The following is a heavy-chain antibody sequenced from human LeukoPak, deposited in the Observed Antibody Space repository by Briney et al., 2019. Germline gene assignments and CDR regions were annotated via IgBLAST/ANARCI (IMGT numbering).Heavy chain of an antibody. CDR1: GGSISSYY. CDR3: ARNYRFYGSGSYYFDY. CDR2: IYTSGST. V-gene: IGHV4-4*07. J-gene: IGHJ4*02. D-gene: IGHD3-10*01. Sequence: KPSETLSLTCTVSGGSISSYYWSWIRQPAGKGLEWIGRIYTSGSTNYNPSLKSRVTMSVDTSKNQFSLKLSSVTAADTAVYYCARNYRFYGSGSYYFDYWGQGTLVTVSS.